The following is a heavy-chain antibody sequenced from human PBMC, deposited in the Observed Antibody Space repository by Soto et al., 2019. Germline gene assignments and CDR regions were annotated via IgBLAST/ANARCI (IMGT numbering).Heavy chain of an antibody. CDR1: GGAISISSYS. Sequence: SETLSLTCTVSGGAISISSYSWGWIRQPPGKGLEWIGSIYYSGSTYYNPSLKSRVTISVDTSKNQFSLKLSSVTAADTAVYYCARRSNTIFGVVLENYSDYGTDVWGQGTTVTVSS. D-gene: IGHD3-3*01. CDR3: ARRSNTIFGVVLENYSDYGTDV. J-gene: IGHJ6*02. CDR2: IYYSGST. V-gene: IGHV4-39*01.